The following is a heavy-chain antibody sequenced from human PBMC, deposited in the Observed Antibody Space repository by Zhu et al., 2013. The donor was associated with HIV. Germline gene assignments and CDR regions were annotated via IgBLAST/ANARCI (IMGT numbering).Heavy chain of an antibody. CDR3: ARGGWPHQPVY. V-gene: IGHV1-2*02. D-gene: IGHD2-2*01. Sequence: QVQLVQSGAEMKSPGASVRISCRASGYIFIDYYLHWVRQAPGQGPESMGWINPNSGRTNIAQKFRGRLTMTRDTSITTANMELIMELSSLTSDDTAVYYCARGGWPHQPVYWGQGTLVTVSS. CDR1: GYIFIDYY. CDR2: INPNSGRT. J-gene: IGHJ4*02.